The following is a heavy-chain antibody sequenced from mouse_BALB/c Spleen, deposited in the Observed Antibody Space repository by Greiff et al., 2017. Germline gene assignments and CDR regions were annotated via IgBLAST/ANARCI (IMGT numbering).Heavy chain of an antibody. CDR3: ARRYRYDTYYAMDY. CDR1: GYTFTSYV. Sequence: VQLQQSGPELVKPGASVKMSCKASGYTFTSYVMHWVKQKPGQGLEWIGYINPYNDGTKYNEKFKGKATLTSDKSSSTAYMELSSLTSEDSAVYYCARRYRYDTYYAMDYWGQGTSVTVSS. CDR2: INPYNDGT. V-gene: IGHV1-14*01. J-gene: IGHJ4*01. D-gene: IGHD2-14*01.